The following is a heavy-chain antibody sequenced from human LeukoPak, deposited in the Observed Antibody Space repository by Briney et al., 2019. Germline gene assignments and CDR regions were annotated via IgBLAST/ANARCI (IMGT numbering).Heavy chain of an antibody. J-gene: IGHJ5*02. V-gene: IGHV5-51*01. CDR3: ARGLYYYDSSGYPNWFDP. D-gene: IGHD3-22*01. CDR1: GYSFTSYW. CDR2: IYPGDSDT. Sequence: GESLQISCKGSGYSFTSYWIGWVRQMPGKGLEWMGIIYPGDSDTRYSPPFQGQVTISADKSISTAYLQWSSLKASDTAMYYCARGLYYYDSSGYPNWFDPWGQGTLVTVSS.